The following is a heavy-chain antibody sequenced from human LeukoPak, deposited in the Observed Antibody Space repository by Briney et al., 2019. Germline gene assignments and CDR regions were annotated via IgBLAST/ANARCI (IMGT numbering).Heavy chain of an antibody. Sequence: SVKVSCKASGGTFSSYAISWVRQAPGQGLEWMGGIIPIFGTANYAQKFQGRVTITADESTSTAYMELSSLRSEDTAVYYCARDRYSSGWYFRFDYWGQGTLVTVSS. D-gene: IGHD6-19*01. CDR2: IIPIFGTA. CDR1: GGTFSSYA. CDR3: ARDRYSSGWYFRFDY. J-gene: IGHJ4*02. V-gene: IGHV1-69*13.